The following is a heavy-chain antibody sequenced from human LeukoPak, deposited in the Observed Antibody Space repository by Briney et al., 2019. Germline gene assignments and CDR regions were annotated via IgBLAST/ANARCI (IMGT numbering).Heavy chain of an antibody. V-gene: IGHV1-2*02. D-gene: IGHD1-1*01. CDR3: ARESGTTNAFDI. J-gene: IGHJ3*02. CDR1: GYTFTGYY. CDR2: INPNSGGT. Sequence: APVKVSCKASGYTFTGYYMHWVRQAPGQGLEWMGWINPNSGGTNYAQKFQGRVTMTRDTSISTAYMELSRLRSDDTAVYYCARESGTTNAFDIWGQWTMVTVSS.